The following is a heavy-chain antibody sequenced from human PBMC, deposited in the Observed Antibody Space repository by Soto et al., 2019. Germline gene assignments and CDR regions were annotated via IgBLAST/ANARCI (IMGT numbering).Heavy chain of an antibody. D-gene: IGHD3-22*01. CDR2: FCYTGST. J-gene: IGHJ5*02. CDR3: AKSHYDSSGYYIIDH. Sequence: SETLSLTCTVSGGSISGRCWSWVRQSPGKGLEWIGYFCYTGSTNYNPSLKSRVTISVDRSKTQCSLKLTSVTAADTAVYYWAKSHYDSSGYYIIDHWGQGTLVTVSS. V-gene: IGHV4-59*01. CDR1: GGSISGRC.